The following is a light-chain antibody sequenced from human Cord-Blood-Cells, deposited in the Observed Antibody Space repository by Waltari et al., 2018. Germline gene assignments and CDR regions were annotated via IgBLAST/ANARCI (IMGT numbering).Light chain of an antibody. CDR1: SSDVGGYNY. Sequence: QSALTQPASVSGSPGQSITISCTETSSDVGGYNYVSWYQQHPGKAPKLMIYDVSKRPSGVSNLFSGSKSGNTASLTISGLQAEDEADYYCSSYTSSSTWVFGGGTKLTVL. J-gene: IGLJ3*02. CDR2: DVS. V-gene: IGLV2-14*01. CDR3: SSYTSSSTWV.